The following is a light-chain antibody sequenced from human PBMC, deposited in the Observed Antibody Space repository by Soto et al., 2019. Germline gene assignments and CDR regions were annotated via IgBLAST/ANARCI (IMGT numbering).Light chain of an antibody. J-gene: IGKJ2*01. Sequence: DIQMTQSPSTLSAFVGDRVTITCRASQNIGSWLAWYQQKPGKAPKVLIYDASSLESGVPSRFSGSVSGTEFTLTISGLQSDDFGNYYCQQYNDSPGTFGQGTKLDIK. CDR3: QQYNDSPGT. CDR2: DAS. CDR1: QNIGSW. V-gene: IGKV1-5*01.